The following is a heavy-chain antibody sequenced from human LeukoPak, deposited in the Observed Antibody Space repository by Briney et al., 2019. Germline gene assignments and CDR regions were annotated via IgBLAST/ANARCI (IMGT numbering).Heavy chain of an antibody. CDR3: ARDLSDSSGWYGLDY. D-gene: IGHD6-19*01. CDR2: FYSGGDT. CDR1: GFTVSSNH. J-gene: IGHJ4*02. V-gene: IGHV3-53*01. Sequence: GGSLRLSCAVSGFTVSSNHMSWVRQAPGKGLEWVSVFYSGGDTHYADSVKGRFTISRDNSKNTLYLQMNSLRAEDTAVYYCARDLSDSSGWYGLDYWGQGTLVTVSS.